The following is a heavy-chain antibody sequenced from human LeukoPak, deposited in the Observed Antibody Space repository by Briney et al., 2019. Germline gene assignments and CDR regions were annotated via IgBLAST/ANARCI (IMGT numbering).Heavy chain of an antibody. Sequence: GGSLRLSCAASGFTFSNAWMSWVRQAPGKGLEWVGRIKSKTDGGTTDYAAPVKGRFTISRDDSKNTLYLQMNSLKTEDTAVYYCTTFLGTENYVRRGAFDIWGQGTMVTVSS. CDR2: IKSKTDGGTT. D-gene: IGHD3-16*01. V-gene: IGHV3-15*01. CDR3: TTFLGTENYVRRGAFDI. CDR1: GFTFSNAW. J-gene: IGHJ3*02.